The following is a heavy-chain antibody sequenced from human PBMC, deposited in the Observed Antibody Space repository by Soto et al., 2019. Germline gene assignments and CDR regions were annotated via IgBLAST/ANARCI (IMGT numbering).Heavy chain of an antibody. CDR2: IYYSGST. CDR1: GGSISSSSYY. Sequence: QLQLQESGPGLVKPSETLSLTCTVSGGSISSSSYYWGWIRQPPGKGLEWIGSIYYSGSTYYNPSLKSRVTISVDTSKNQFSLKLSSVTAADTAVYYCARMERRRADFWSGYYPDWFDPWGQGTLVTVSS. J-gene: IGHJ5*02. D-gene: IGHD3-3*01. V-gene: IGHV4-39*01. CDR3: ARMERRRADFWSGYYPDWFDP.